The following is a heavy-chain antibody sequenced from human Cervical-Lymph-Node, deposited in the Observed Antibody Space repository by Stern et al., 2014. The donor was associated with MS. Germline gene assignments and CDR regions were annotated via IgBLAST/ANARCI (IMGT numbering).Heavy chain of an antibody. J-gene: IGHJ6*02. Sequence: VQLVESGAEVKKPGASVKVSCKASGYTFTSYGISWVRQAPGQGLEWMGWISAYNGNTNYAQKLQGRVTMTTDTSTSTAYMELSSLRSDDTAVYYCARGDIVVVPAAPTYGMDVWGQGTTVTVSS. CDR1: GYTFTSYG. D-gene: IGHD2-2*01. CDR2: ISAYNGNT. CDR3: ARGDIVVVPAAPTYGMDV. V-gene: IGHV1-18*04.